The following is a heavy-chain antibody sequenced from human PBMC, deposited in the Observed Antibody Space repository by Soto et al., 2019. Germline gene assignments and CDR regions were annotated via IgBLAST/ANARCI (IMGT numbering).Heavy chain of an antibody. CDR3: VANSLGGGSQGDV. J-gene: IGHJ6*02. CDR1: GDTFSSYS. V-gene: IGHV1-69*01. Sequence: QVRLVQSGAEVNKPGSSVKVSCKASGDTFSSYSISWVRQAPGQGLEWMGGIVPIFGTTVYAPRMQGRVTITADGPTSTSYMELSGLRFEDTAIYYCVANSLGGGSQGDVWGQGTTVTVSS. CDR2: IVPIFGTT. D-gene: IGHD3-10*01.